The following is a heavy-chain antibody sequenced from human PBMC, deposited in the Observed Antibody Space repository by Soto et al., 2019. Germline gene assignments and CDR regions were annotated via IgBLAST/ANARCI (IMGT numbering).Heavy chain of an antibody. D-gene: IGHD3-16*02. V-gene: IGHV3-21*01. J-gene: IGHJ6*03. CDR1: GFTFSSYS. Sequence: EVQLVESGGGLVKPGGSLRLSCAASGFTFSSYSMNWVRQAPGKGLEWVSSISSSSSYIYYADSVKGRFTISRDNAKNSLYLQMNSLRAEDTAVYYCARDSPLSHYYYMDVWGKGTTVTVSS. CDR3: ARDSPLSHYYYMDV. CDR2: ISSSSSYI.